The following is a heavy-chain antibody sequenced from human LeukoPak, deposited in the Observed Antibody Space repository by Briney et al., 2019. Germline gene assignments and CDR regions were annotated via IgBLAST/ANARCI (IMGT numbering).Heavy chain of an antibody. CDR3: ARGPIQLWIHNAMDV. J-gene: IGHJ6*02. Sequence: PGRSLRLSCTGSGFTFGDHAMSWVRQAPGKGLEWVGFIRSKAYRGTTEYAASVKGRFTISRDDSVGIAYLQMNSLKTEDTAVYYCARGPIQLWIHNAMDVWGQGTTVTVSS. V-gene: IGHV3-49*04. CDR2: IRSKAYRGTT. D-gene: IGHD1-1*01. CDR1: GFTFGDHA.